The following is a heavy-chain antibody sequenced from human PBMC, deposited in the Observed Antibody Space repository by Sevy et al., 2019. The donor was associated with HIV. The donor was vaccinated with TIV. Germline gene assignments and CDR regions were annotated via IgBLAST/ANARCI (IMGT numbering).Heavy chain of an antibody. D-gene: IGHD3-3*01. J-gene: IGHJ4*02. CDR3: ARDGRGFWSGYSYTFDY. CDR2: ISSSGSTI. V-gene: IGHV3-11*01. Sequence: GGSLRLSCAASGFTFSDYYMSWIRQAPGKGLEWVSYISSSGSTIYQADSVKGRITISRNNAKNSLYLQMNSLRAEDTAVYYCARDGRGFWSGYSYTFDYWGQGTLVTVSS. CDR1: GFTFSDYY.